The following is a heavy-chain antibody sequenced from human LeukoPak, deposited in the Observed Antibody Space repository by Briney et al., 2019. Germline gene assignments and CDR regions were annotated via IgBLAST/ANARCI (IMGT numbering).Heavy chain of an antibody. CDR2: ISRSSDYT. Sequence: PGGSLRLSCAASGFTFSSYSMNWVRQAPGKGLEWVSSISRSSDYTYYADSVKGRFTISRDNAKNSLYLQMNSLRAEDTALYYCARVRGGLVPTAMGLDYWGQGTLVTVSS. D-gene: IGHD2-2*01. V-gene: IGHV3-21*01. CDR3: ARVRGGLVPTAMGLDY. CDR1: GFTFSSYS. J-gene: IGHJ4*02.